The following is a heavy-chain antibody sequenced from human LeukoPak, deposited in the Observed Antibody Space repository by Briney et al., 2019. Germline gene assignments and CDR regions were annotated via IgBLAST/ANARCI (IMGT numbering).Heavy chain of an antibody. V-gene: IGHV3-23*01. CDR1: GFTFSSYA. Sequence: PGGSLRLSCAASGFTFSSYAMNWVRQAPGKGLEWVSVVYGGGDKTYYADSVKGRFAISRDNSKNTLYLQMNSLRVDDTAVYYCAKERSSGHHDAFDIWGQGTMVTVST. D-gene: IGHD6-6*01. CDR3: AKERSSGHHDAFDI. CDR2: VYGGGDKT. J-gene: IGHJ3*02.